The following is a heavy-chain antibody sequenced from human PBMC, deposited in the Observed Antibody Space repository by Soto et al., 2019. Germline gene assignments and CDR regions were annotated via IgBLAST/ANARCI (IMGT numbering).Heavy chain of an antibody. J-gene: IGHJ6*02. CDR2: IIPISETT. D-gene: IGHD4-17*01. V-gene: IGHV1-69*06. CDR3: ARGDYGDYHSYYYGMAV. Sequence: VQLVQSVGEVKKPGSSVKVSCKASGGSFNNDAINWVRQAPGQGLEWLGGIIPISETTEYAQKFQGRVILTADKSTGTAYMELSSLRFEDTALYYCARGDYGDYHSYYYGMAVWGQGTTVTVSS. CDR1: GGSFNNDA.